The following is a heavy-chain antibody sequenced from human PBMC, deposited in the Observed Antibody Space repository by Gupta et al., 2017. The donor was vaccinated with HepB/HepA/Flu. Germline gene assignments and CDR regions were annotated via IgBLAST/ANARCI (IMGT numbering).Heavy chain of an antibody. CDR1: GGTFSSYA. J-gene: IGHJ6*02. Sequence: QVQLVQSGAEVKKPGSSVKVSCKASGGTFSSYAISWVRQAPGQGLEWMGRIIPILGIANYAQKFQGRVTITADKSTSTAYMELSSLRSEDTAVYYCARGLCSTSCWRDYYYYGMDVWGQGTTVTVSS. D-gene: IGHD2-2*01. V-gene: IGHV1-69*04. CDR2: IIPILGIA. CDR3: ARGLCSTSCWRDYYYYGMDV.